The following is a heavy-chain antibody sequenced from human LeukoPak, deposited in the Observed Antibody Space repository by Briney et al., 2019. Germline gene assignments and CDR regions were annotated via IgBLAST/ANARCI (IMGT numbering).Heavy chain of an antibody. V-gene: IGHV3-23*01. CDR3: AKRGVAIRVILGGFHKEAYES. CDR2: ISDSGGST. J-gene: IGHJ5*02. Sequence: GGSLRLSCAVSGITLSNYGMSWVRQAPGKGLEWVAGISDSGGSTKYADSVKGRFTIARDNRKNTLYLQMNSLRAEDTAVYFCAKRGVAIRVILGGFHKEAYESWGQGALVTVSS. D-gene: IGHD3/OR15-3a*01. CDR1: GITLSNYG.